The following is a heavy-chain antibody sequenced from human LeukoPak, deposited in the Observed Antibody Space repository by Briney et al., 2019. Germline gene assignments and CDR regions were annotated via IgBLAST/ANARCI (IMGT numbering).Heavy chain of an antibody. Sequence: GGSLRLSCAASGFTFDDYAMHWVRQAPGKGLEWVSLISGDGGSTYYADSVKGRFTISRDNSKNSLYLQMNSLRTEDTALYYCAKELTTVTGPMPFDYWGQGTLFTVSS. CDR3: AKELTTVTGPMPFDY. D-gene: IGHD4-17*01. CDR2: ISGDGGST. J-gene: IGHJ4*02. V-gene: IGHV3-43*02. CDR1: GFTFDDYA.